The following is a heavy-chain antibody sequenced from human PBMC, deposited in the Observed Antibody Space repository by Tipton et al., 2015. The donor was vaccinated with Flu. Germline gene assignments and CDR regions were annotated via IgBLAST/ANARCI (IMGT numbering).Heavy chain of an antibody. CDR3: AKKGTTMSPGNYFDS. V-gene: IGHV3-23*01. Sequence: SLRLSCAASGFAFSTYDMNWVRQAPGKGQEWVSGISANGITYYADSVKGRFTISRDNSRNTLYLQMNSLRVDDTAIYYCAKKGTTMSPGNYFDSWGQGTLVTVSS. J-gene: IGHJ4*02. D-gene: IGHD4-11*01. CDR2: ISANGIT. CDR1: GFAFSTYD.